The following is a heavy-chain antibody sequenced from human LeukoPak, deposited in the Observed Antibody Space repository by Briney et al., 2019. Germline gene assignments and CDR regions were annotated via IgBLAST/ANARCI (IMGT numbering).Heavy chain of an antibody. CDR1: GYTFTDYY. J-gene: IGHJ4*02. CDR3: ATGGYQLLRFVY. Sequence: ASVKVSCKVSGYTFTDYYMHWVQQAPGKGLEWMGLVDPEDGETIYAEKFQGRVTITADTSTDTAYMELSSLRSEDTAVYYCATGGYQLLRFVYWGQGTLVTVSS. V-gene: IGHV1-69-2*01. D-gene: IGHD2-2*01. CDR2: VDPEDGET.